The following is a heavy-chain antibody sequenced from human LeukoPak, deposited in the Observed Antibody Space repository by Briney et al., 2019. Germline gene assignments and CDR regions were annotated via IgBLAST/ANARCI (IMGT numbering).Heavy chain of an antibody. CDR3: ARGGVKGVLMVYATNWFDP. D-gene: IGHD2-8*01. J-gene: IGHJ5*02. V-gene: IGHV4-34*01. CDR1: GGSFSGYY. Sequence: SETLSFTCAVYGGSFSGYYWSWIRQPPGKGLEWIGEINHSGSTNYNQTLKSQVTISVDTSTNKFSLKLSSVTAADTAVYYCARGGVKGVLMVYATNWFDPWGQGTLVTVSS. CDR2: INHSGST.